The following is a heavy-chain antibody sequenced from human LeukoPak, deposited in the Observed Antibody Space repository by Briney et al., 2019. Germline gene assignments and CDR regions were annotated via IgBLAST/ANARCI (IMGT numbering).Heavy chain of an antibody. J-gene: IGHJ6*03. CDR1: VGSISSYY. Sequence: SSETLSLTCTVSVGSISSYYWSWIRQPAGKGLEWIWRIYTSGSTNYNTSLKSRVTMSVDTSKNQPSLKLNSVTAWGTSVYYLWRDRSSSSIGYYYYRDVGGKGTTVTVSS. V-gene: IGHV4-4*07. CDR2: IYTSGST. D-gene: IGHD6-6*01. CDR3: WRDRSSSSIGYYYYRDV.